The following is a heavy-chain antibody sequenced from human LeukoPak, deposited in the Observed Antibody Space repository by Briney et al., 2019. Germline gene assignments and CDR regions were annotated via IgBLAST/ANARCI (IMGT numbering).Heavy chain of an antibody. CDR3: ARDRGYSGTWGYFDY. CDR2: ISYDGSNK. CDR1: GFTFSSYG. Sequence: GGSLRLSCAASGFTFSSYGMHWVRQAPGKGLEWVAVISYDGSNKYYADSVKGRFTISRDNSKNTLYLQMNSLRAEDTAVYYCARDRGYSGTWGYFDYWGQGTPVTVSS. D-gene: IGHD1-26*01. J-gene: IGHJ4*02. V-gene: IGHV3-30*19.